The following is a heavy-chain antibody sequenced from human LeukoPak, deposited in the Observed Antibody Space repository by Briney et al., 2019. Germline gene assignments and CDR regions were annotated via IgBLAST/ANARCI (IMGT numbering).Heavy chain of an antibody. CDR3: ARETLGSGYEISKDAFDT. D-gene: IGHD5-12*01. V-gene: IGHV3-33*01. CDR1: GFTFSSYG. Sequence: GGSLRLSCAASGFTFSSYGMHWVRQAPGKGLEWVAVIWYDGSNKYYADSVKGRFTISRDNSKNTLYLQMNSLRAEDTAVYYCARETLGSGYEISKDAFDTWGQGTMVTVSS. J-gene: IGHJ3*02. CDR2: IWYDGSNK.